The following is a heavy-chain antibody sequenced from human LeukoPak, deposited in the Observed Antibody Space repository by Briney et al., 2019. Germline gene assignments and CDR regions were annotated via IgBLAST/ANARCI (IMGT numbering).Heavy chain of an antibody. V-gene: IGHV4-34*01. D-gene: IGHD2-8*01. CDR1: GGSFSGYY. Sequence: PSETLSLTCAVYGGSFSGYYWSWIRQPPGKRLEWIGEINHSGSTNYNPSLKSRVTISVDTSKNQFSLKLNSVTAADTAVYYCARDENGFDYWGQGTLVTVSP. CDR2: INHSGST. CDR3: ARDENGFDY. J-gene: IGHJ4*02.